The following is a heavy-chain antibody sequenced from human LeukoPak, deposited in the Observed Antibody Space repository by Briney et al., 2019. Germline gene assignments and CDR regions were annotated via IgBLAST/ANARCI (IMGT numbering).Heavy chain of an antibody. CDR2: ISYDGSNK. CDR3: ARGDWNDGKGYYYYYYMDV. V-gene: IGHV3-30*04. Sequence: PGGSLRLSCAASGFTFSSYAMHWVRQAPGKGLEWVAVISYDGSNKYYADSVKGRFTISRDNSKNTLYLQMNSLRAEDTAVYYCARGDWNDGKGYYYYYYMDVWGKGTTVTVSS. J-gene: IGHJ6*03. CDR1: GFTFSSYA. D-gene: IGHD1-1*01.